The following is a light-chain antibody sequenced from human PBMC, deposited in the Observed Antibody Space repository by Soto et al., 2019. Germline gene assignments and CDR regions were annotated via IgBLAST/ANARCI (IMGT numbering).Light chain of an antibody. CDR1: QSVDSNY. CDR2: GAS. CDR3: QQYGISRNT. Sequence: EIVLTQSPGTLSLSPGEGATLSCRASQSVDSNYLAWYQKKPGQAPRLLIYGASSRATGIPDRFSGSGSGTDFTLTISRLEPEDFAVYYCQQYGISRNTFGGGTKVEIK. V-gene: IGKV3-20*01. J-gene: IGKJ4*01.